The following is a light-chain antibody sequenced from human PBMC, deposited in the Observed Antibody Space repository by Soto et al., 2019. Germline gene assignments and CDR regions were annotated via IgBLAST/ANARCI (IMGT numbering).Light chain of an antibody. V-gene: IGLV1-44*01. J-gene: IGLJ2*01. CDR2: SNN. Sequence: QAVVTQPPSVSATPGQRVTISCSGTYSNIGTNTVAWYQRLPGTAPKLLIYSNNERPSGVPDRFSGSKSGSSASLAISGLQSEHEADYYCAAWDDSLNSPRMLFGGGTKVTVL. CDR1: YSNIGTNT. CDR3: AAWDDSLNSPRML.